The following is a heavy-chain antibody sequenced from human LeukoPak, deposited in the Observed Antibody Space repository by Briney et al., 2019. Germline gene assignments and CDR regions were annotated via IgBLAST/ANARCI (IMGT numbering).Heavy chain of an antibody. D-gene: IGHD6-13*01. V-gene: IGHV4-34*01. CDR3: ARADSSSWADFDY. CDR2: INHSGST. Sequence: PSETLSLTCAVYGGSFSGYYWSWIRQPPGKGLEWIGEINHSGSTNYNPSLKSRVTISVDTSKNQFSLKLSSVTAADTAVYYCARADSSSWADFDYWGQETLVTVSS. CDR1: GGSFSGYY. J-gene: IGHJ4*02.